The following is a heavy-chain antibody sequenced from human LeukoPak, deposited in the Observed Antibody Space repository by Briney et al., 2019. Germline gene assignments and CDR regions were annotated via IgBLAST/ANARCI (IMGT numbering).Heavy chain of an antibody. Sequence: PGGSLRLSCAASGITFSNHGMHWVRQAPGKGLEWVAFIWYDGSNRYYADSVKGRFTISRDNSENTLFLQMSSLRTEDTAVYYCTKDPLGFCTRATCRYLDSWGQGTLVTVSS. V-gene: IGHV3-30*02. CDR3: TKDPLGFCTRATCRYLDS. J-gene: IGHJ4*02. D-gene: IGHD2-8*01. CDR1: GITFSNHG. CDR2: IWYDGSNR.